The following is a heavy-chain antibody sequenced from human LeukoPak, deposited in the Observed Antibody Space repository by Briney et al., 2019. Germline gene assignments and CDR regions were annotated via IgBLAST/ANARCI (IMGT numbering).Heavy chain of an antibody. V-gene: IGHV3-21*01. J-gene: IGHJ4*02. CDR2: ISSSSSYI. Sequence: GGSLRLSCAASGFTFSSYSMNWVRQAPGKGLEWVSSISSSSSYIYYADSMKGRFTISRDNAKNTLYLQMNSLRAEDTAVYYCVRDVWGDRDSYFDYWGQGTLVTVSS. D-gene: IGHD2-21*01. CDR1: GFTFSSYS. CDR3: VRDVWGDRDSYFDY.